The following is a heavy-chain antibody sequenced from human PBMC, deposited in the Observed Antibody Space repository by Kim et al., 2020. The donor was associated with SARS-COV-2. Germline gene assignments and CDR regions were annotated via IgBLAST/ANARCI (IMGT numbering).Heavy chain of an antibody. CDR2: ITGSGDKI. CDR1: GFIFSNYI. CDR3: TERGTDWGFFRY. J-gene: IGHJ4*02. Sequence: GSLRLSCTASGFIFSNYIMSWVRQAPGKGLEWVSVITGSGDKIFYGDSVKGRFTISRDNSKNTLFLQMNGLRAEDTAVYYCTERGTDWGFFRYWGQGTL. D-gene: IGHD7-27*01. V-gene: IGHV3-23*01.